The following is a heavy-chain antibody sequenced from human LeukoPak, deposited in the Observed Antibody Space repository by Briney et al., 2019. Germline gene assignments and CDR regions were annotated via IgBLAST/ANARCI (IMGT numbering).Heavy chain of an antibody. J-gene: IGHJ6*02. CDR2: INPSGGST. V-gene: IGHV1-46*01. CDR3: AREKKLRYFGWFIYYGMDV. D-gene: IGHD3-9*01. CDR1: GYTFTSYY. Sequence: ASVKVSCKASGYTFTSYYMHWVRQAPGQGLEWMGIINPSGGSTSYAQKFQGRVTMTRDTSTSTVYMELSSLRSEDTAVYYCAREKKLRYFGWFIYYGMDVWGQGTTVTVSS.